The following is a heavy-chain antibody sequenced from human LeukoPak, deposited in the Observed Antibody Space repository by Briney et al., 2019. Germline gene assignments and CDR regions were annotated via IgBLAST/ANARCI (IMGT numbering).Heavy chain of an antibody. D-gene: IGHD5-18*01. Sequence: PSETLSLTCTVSGGSISSYYWSWIRQRPGKGLECIGYNYYSGSTNYNPSLKSRVTISVDTSKNQFSLKLSSVTAADTAVYYCARGYRASPKLFDYWGQGTLVTVSS. CDR1: GGSISSYY. V-gene: IGHV4-59*01. J-gene: IGHJ4*02. CDR3: ARGYRASPKLFDY. CDR2: NYYSGST.